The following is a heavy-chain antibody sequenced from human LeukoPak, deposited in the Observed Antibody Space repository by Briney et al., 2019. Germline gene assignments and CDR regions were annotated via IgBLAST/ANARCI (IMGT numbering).Heavy chain of an antibody. CDR3: AREEDCSGGSCYQTYYFDY. J-gene: IGHJ4*02. CDR1: GGSFSGYY. CDR2: INHSGST. D-gene: IGHD2-15*01. V-gene: IGHV4-34*01. Sequence: SETLSLTCAAYGGSFSGYYWSWIRQPPGKGLEWIGEINHSGSTNYNPSLKSRVTISVDTSKNQFSLKVSSVTAADTAVYYCAREEDCSGGSCYQTYYFDYWGQGTLVTVSS.